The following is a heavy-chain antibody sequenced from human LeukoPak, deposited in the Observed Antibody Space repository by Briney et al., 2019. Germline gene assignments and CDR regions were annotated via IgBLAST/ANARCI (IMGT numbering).Heavy chain of an antibody. CDR2: ISSSGSTI. J-gene: IGHJ4*02. CDR3: ARDEYYYGSGSMDY. D-gene: IGHD3-10*01. Sequence: PGGSLRLSCAASGFTFSSYEMNWVRQAPGKGLEWVSYISSSGSTIYYADSVKGRFTISRDNAKNLLYLQMNSLRAEDTAVYYCARDEYYYGSGSMDYWGQGTLVTASS. V-gene: IGHV3-48*03. CDR1: GFTFSSYE.